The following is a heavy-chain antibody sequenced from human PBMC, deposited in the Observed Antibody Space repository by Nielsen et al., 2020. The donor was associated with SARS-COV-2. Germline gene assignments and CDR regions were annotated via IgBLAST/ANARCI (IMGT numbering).Heavy chain of an antibody. CDR2: IKAKTDGVTT. V-gene: IGHV3-15*01. CDR1: GFTFRNAW. CDR3: STGGVAAVGTYYYYYGMDV. D-gene: IGHD6-13*01. J-gene: IGHJ6*02. Sequence: GGSLRLSCVASGFTFRNAWMTWVRQAPGKGLEWVGRIKAKTDGVTTVYAAPVQGRFTISRDDSEMTLYLQMDSLEIEDTGVYYCSTGGVAAVGTYYYYYGMDVWGQGTTVAVSS.